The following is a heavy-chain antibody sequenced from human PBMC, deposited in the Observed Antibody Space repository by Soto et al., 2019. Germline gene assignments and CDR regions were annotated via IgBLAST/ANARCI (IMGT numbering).Heavy chain of an antibody. V-gene: IGHV1-18*01. CDR3: ARGQTADYDILTGYYNVPYYYYGMDV. CDR2: ISAYNGNT. Sequence: ASVKVSCKASGYTFTNYGISWVRQAPGQGLEYMGWISAYNGNTNYAQNLQGRVTMTTDTSTSTAYMELRSLRSDDTAVYYCARGQTADYDILTGYYNVPYYYYGMDVWGQGTTVTVSS. D-gene: IGHD3-9*01. CDR1: GYTFTNYG. J-gene: IGHJ6*02.